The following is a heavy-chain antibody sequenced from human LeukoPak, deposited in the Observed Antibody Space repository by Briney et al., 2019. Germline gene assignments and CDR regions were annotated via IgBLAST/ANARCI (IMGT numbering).Heavy chain of an antibody. J-gene: IGHJ4*02. V-gene: IGHV4-30-4*01. CDR2: IYYGGST. CDR3: ARGSFPGYDFDY. Sequence: SETLSLTCTVSGGSISSGDYYWSWIRQPPGKGLEWIGYIYYGGSTYYNPSLKSRVTISVDTSKNQFSLKLSSVTAADTAVYYCARGSFPGYDFDYWGQGTLVTVSS. D-gene: IGHD5-12*01. CDR1: GGSISSGDYY.